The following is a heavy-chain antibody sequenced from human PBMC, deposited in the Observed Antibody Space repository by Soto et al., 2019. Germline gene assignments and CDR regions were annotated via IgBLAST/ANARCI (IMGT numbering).Heavy chain of an antibody. D-gene: IGHD3-10*01. J-gene: IGHJ4*02. V-gene: IGHV3-23*01. CDR2: ISASGGST. CDR3: AKDQRMYYYGPGSDS. Sequence: GGSLRLSCAASGFTFSNYAMGWVRQAPGKGLEWVSAISASGGSTHYADSVKGRSTISRDNSKNTVYLQILNMRPEDTAIYYCAKDQRMYYYGPGSDSWGQGTLVTVSS. CDR1: GFTFSNYA.